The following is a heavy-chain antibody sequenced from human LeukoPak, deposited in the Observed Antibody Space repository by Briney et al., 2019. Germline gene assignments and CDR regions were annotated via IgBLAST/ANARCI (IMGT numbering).Heavy chain of an antibody. V-gene: IGHV5-51*01. CDR2: IYPGDSAT. Sequence: GESRKISCKGSGYSFTSYWIGWVCQRPGKVLEWGGIIYPGDSATSYSPSFQGEVTISAEKSISTAYLQWSSLKGSSITMYYCASPGGDDSSGYLGILDYSGPGSLVTVSS. CDR3: ASPGGDDSSGYLGILDY. J-gene: IGHJ4*02. CDR1: GYSFTSYW. D-gene: IGHD3-22*01.